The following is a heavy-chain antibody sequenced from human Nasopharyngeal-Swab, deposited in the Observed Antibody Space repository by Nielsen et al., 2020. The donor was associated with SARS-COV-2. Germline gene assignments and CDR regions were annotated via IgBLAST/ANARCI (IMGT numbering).Heavy chain of an antibody. Sequence: SLNTSCASSGFIFNNYNFNWVRQAPGEGLELVSSISSSSSYIYYEDSVKGRFTISRDNAKNSLYLQMNSLRAEDTAVYYCARDGLDYDFWSAYFMDVWGQGTTVTVSS. CDR3: ARDGLDYDFWSAYFMDV. V-gene: IGHV3-21*01. J-gene: IGHJ6*02. CDR2: ISSSSSYI. D-gene: IGHD3-3*01. CDR1: GFIFNNYN.